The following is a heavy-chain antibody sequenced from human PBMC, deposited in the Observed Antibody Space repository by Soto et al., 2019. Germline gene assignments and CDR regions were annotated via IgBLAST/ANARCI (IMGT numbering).Heavy chain of an antibody. J-gene: IGHJ5*02. Sequence: QVQLVESGGGVVQPGRSLRLSCAASGFTFSSYCMHWVRQPPGEGLEWVAGISNDGSNKYYADSVKGRFTISRDNSKHTLYLQMNSLRAEDTAGYYCVKLKFYGSRELGAWGQGTLVTVSS. CDR2: ISNDGSNK. CDR3: VKLKFYGSRELGA. V-gene: IGHV3-30*18. D-gene: IGHD1-7*01. CDR1: GFTFSSYC.